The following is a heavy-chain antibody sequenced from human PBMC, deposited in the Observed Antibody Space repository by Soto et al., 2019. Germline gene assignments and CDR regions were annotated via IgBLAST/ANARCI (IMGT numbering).Heavy chain of an antibody. J-gene: IGHJ5*02. CDR2: TYFRSKWYN. CDR3: AKGDNLGPKTGYAFDP. V-gene: IGHV6-1*01. CDR1: GDSVSSNTAS. D-gene: IGHD5-12*01. Sequence: SETLSLTCAISGDSVSSNTASWNWIRQSPSRGLEWLGRTYFRSKWYNDYAVSVKSRIIINPDTSNNQFSLQLNSVTPEDTAVYFCAKGDNLGPKTGYAFDPWGQGIMVTVSS.